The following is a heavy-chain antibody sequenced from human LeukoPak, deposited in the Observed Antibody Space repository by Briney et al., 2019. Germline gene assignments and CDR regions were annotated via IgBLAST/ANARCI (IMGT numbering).Heavy chain of an antibody. Sequence: GGSLRLSCAASGFTVSSNYMSWVRQAPGKGLEWVSVIYSGGSTYYADSVKGRFTISRDNSKNTLYLQMNSLRAEDTAVYYCAKDVGKWESLHFFDYWGQGTLVTVSS. CDR3: AKDVGKWESLHFFDY. CDR1: GFTVSSNY. V-gene: IGHV3-53*01. CDR2: IYSGGST. J-gene: IGHJ4*02. D-gene: IGHD1-26*01.